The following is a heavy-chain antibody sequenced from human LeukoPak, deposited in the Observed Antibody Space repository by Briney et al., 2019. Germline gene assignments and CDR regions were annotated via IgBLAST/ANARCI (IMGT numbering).Heavy chain of an antibody. Sequence: GGSLRLSCAASGFTFSIYSMNWVRQAPGKGLEWVSYISSSSATIYYADSVKGRFTISRDNAKNSLYLQMNSLRAEDTAVYYCARVGSGCVDYWGQGTLVTVSS. CDR3: ARVGSGCVDY. J-gene: IGHJ4*02. D-gene: IGHD6-19*01. V-gene: IGHV3-48*01. CDR2: ISSSSATI. CDR1: GFTFSIYS.